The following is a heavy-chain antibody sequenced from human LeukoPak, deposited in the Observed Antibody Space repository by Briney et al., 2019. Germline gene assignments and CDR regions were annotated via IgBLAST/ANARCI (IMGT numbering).Heavy chain of an antibody. D-gene: IGHD6-13*01. CDR1: GFTLISYG. Sequence: GGSLRLSCAASGFTLISYGMHWVRQAPGKGLEWVAFIRYDGRNKYYADSVMGRFTIYRDESKNTVHLQMNSLRAEDTAVYYCAKARNDIAAAGTGVDYWGQGTLVTVSS. CDR3: AKARNDIAAAGTGVDY. V-gene: IGHV3-30*02. CDR2: IRYDGRNK. J-gene: IGHJ4*02.